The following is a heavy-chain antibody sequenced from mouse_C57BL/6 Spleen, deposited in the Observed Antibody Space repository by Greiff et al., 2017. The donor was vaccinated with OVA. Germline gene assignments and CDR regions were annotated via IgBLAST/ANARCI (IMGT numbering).Heavy chain of an antibody. CDR1: GYAFSSYW. CDR3: ARAGKDYAMDY. CDR2: IYPGDGDT. J-gene: IGHJ4*01. Sequence: VQLQQSGAELVKPGASVKISCKASGYAFSSYWMTWVKQRPGKGLEWIGQIYPGDGDTNYNGKFKGKATLTADKSSSTAYMQLSSLTSEDSAVYFCARAGKDYAMDYWGQGTSVTVSS. V-gene: IGHV1-80*01.